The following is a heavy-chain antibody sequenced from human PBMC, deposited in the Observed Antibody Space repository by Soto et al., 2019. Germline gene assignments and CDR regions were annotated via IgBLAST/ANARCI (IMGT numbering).Heavy chain of an antibody. D-gene: IGHD5-12*01. CDR2: IFSSGST. CDR1: GGSINTFY. J-gene: IGHJ4*02. CDR3: AREGSYSAYNFARRIQLWSLDF. V-gene: IGHV4-4*07. Sequence: LSLTCTVSGGSINTFYWSWVRQPAGKGLEWIGRIFSSGSTSFNPSLESRVAMSVDTSKNHFSLNLSSVTAADMAVYYCAREGSYSAYNFARRIQLWSLDFWSQGALATVSS.